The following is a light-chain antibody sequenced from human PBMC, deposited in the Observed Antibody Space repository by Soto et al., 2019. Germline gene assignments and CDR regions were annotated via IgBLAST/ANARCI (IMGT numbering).Light chain of an antibody. J-gene: IGLJ1*01. Sequence: QSVLTQPASMSGSPGQWITISCTGTRSDIGTYNYLSWYQQHPGKAPRLVISDVSNRPSGVSNRFSGSKSGNTASLTITGLQSEDEADYYCMSYTTTSSFVFGSGTKVTVL. CDR2: DVS. CDR1: RSDIGTYNY. V-gene: IGLV2-14*03. CDR3: MSYTTTSSFV.